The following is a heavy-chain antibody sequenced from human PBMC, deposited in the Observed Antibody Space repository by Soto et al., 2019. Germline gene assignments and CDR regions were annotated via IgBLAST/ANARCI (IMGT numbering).Heavy chain of an antibody. CDR2: ISGSGGST. V-gene: IGHV3-23*01. Sequence: EVQLLESGGGLVQPGGSLRLSCAASGFTFSSYAMSWVRKAPGKGLEWVSAISGSGGSTYYADSVKCRFTISRYNSKNTLYLQMNSLSAEDTAVYYCAKDYYGSFDAFDIWGQGTMVTVSS. CDR3: AKDYYGSFDAFDI. D-gene: IGHD3-10*01. CDR1: GFTFSSYA. J-gene: IGHJ3*02.